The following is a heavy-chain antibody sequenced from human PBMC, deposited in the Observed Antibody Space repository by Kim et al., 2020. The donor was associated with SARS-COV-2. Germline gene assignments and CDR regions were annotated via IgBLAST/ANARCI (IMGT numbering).Heavy chain of an antibody. D-gene: IGHD4-17*01. CDR1: GLTFSRHA. CDR3: VKRHRDYGDPGPDY. V-gene: IGHV3-23*05. CDR2: IDSSGNST. J-gene: IGHJ4*02. Sequence: GGSLRLSCAVSGLTFSRHAMSWVRQAPGKGLEWVSGIDSSGNSTHYVDSVKGRFTISRDNSKNTLYLHVNSLRPEDTAVYYCVKRHRDYGDPGPDYWGQGTLVTVSS.